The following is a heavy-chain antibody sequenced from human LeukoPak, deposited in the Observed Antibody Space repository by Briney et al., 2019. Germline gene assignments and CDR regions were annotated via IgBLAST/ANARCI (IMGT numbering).Heavy chain of an antibody. CDR2: NGGGGGDT. CDR1: GFTFSNAW. V-gene: IGHV3-23*01. Sequence: GGSLRLSCAASGFTFSNAWMSWVRQAPGKGLEWVSNGGGGGDTYYADSVKGRFTISRDNSKSTLYLQMNSLTAEDTAIYYCAKNRGKYYRSYFMDVWGKGTTVTVSS. D-gene: IGHD2/OR15-2a*01. J-gene: IGHJ6*03. CDR3: AKNRGKYYRSYFMDV.